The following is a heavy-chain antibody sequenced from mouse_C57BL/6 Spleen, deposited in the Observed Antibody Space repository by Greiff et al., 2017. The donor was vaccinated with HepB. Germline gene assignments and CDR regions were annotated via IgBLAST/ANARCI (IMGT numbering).Heavy chain of an antibody. CDR2: ISSGGSYT. CDR3: ARHVGTGTGAMDY. CDR1: GFTFSSYG. Sequence: EVQLVESGGDLVKPGGSLKLSCAASGFTFSSYGMSWVRQTPDKRLEWVATISSGGSYTYYPESVKGRFTISRDNAKNTLYLQMSSLKSEDTAMYYCARHVGTGTGAMDYWGQGTSVTVSS. V-gene: IGHV5-6*01. D-gene: IGHD4-1*01. J-gene: IGHJ4*01.